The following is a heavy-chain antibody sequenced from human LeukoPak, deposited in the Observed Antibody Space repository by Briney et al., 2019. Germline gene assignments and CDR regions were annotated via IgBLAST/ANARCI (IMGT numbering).Heavy chain of an antibody. Sequence: ASVKVSYKASGYTFTSYDINWVRQATGQGLEWMGWMNPNSGNTGYAQKFQGRVTITRNTSISTAYMELSSLRSEDTAVYYCARGRGSSWPGNYWGQGTLVTVSS. D-gene: IGHD6-13*01. J-gene: IGHJ4*02. CDR3: ARGRGSSWPGNY. CDR1: GYTFTSYD. V-gene: IGHV1-8*03. CDR2: MNPNSGNT.